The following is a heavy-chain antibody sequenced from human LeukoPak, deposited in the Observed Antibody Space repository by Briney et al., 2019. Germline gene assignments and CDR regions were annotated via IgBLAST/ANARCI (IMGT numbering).Heavy chain of an antibody. CDR1: GFTFSSYA. J-gene: IGHJ4*02. Sequence: GGSLRLSCAASGFTFSSYAMHWVRQAPGKGLEWVAFIRYDGSNKYYADSVKGRFTISRDDSKNTLYLQMNSLRAGDTAVYYCAKESESYDSSGSTFDYWGQGTLVTVSS. D-gene: IGHD3-22*01. V-gene: IGHV3-30*02. CDR3: AKESESYDSSGSTFDY. CDR2: IRYDGSNK.